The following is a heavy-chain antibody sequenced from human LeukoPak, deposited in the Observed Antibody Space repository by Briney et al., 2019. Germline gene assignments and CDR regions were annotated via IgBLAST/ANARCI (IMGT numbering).Heavy chain of an antibody. J-gene: IGHJ5*02. D-gene: IGHD6-13*01. Sequence: SETLPLTCTVSGGSISTYYWSWIRQPPGKGLEWIGYIYYSESTNYNPSLKSRVTISVDTSKNQFSLKLRSVTAADTAVYYCARQKAAAGYWFDPWGQGTLVTVSS. CDR1: GGSISTYY. CDR2: IYYSEST. CDR3: ARQKAAAGYWFDP. V-gene: IGHV4-59*08.